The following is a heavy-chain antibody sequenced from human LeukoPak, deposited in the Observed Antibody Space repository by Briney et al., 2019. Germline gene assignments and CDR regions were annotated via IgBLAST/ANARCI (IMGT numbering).Heavy chain of an antibody. V-gene: IGHV1-2*06. CDR2: INPNSGGT. D-gene: IGHD3-16*02. J-gene: IGHJ4*02. CDR1: GYTFTRYY. CDR3: ARTGITFGGVIVIQGGSDY. Sequence: GASVKVSCKASGYTFTRYYMHWVRQAPGQGLEWMGRINPNSGGTNYAQKFQGRVTMTRDTSISTAYMELSRLRSDDTAVYYCARTGITFGGVIVIQGGSDYWGQGTLVTVSS.